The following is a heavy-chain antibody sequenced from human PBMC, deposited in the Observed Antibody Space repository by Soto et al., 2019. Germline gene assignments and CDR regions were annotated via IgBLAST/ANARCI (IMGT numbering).Heavy chain of an antibody. J-gene: IGHJ3*02. CDR2: ISAYNGNT. CDR3: ARARKYSSGWLDAFDI. V-gene: IGHV1-18*01. Sequence: ASVKVSCKASGYTFTSYGISWVRQAPGQGLEWMGWISAYNGNTNYAQKLQGRVTMTTDTSTSTAYMELRSLRSDDTAVYYCARARKYSSGWLDAFDIWGQGTMVTVSS. D-gene: IGHD6-19*01. CDR1: GYTFTSYG.